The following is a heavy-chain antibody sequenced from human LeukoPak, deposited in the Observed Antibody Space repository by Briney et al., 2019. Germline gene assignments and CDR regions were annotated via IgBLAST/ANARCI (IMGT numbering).Heavy chain of an antibody. CDR2: IYHSGST. V-gene: IGHV4-30-2*05. CDR1: GGSISSGGYY. CDR3: AREPATDIVVVPAHAFDI. D-gene: IGHD2-2*01. Sequence: SETLSLTCTVSGGSISSGGYYWSWIRQPPGKGLEWIGYIYHSGSTYYNPSLKSRVTISVDTSKNQFSLKLSSVTAADTAVYYCAREPATDIVVVPAHAFDIWGQGTMVTVSS. J-gene: IGHJ3*02.